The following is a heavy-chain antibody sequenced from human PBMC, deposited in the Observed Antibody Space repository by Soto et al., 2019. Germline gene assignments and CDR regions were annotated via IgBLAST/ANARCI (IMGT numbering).Heavy chain of an antibody. D-gene: IGHD3-16*02. CDR3: ARPYRGAFGGVIVYFDY. CDR1: GYTFTSYG. V-gene: IGHV1-18*04. Sequence: ASVKVSCKXSGYTFTSYGISWVRQAPGQGLEWMGWISAYNGNTNYAQKLQGRVTMTTDTSTSTAYMELRSLRSDDTAVYFCARPYRGAFGGVIVYFDYWGQGTLVTVSS. CDR2: ISAYNGNT. J-gene: IGHJ4*02.